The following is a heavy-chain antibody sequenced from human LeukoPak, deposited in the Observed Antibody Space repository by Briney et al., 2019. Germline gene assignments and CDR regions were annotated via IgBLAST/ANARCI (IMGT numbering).Heavy chain of an antibody. D-gene: IGHD2-15*01. CDR3: ARGRNTVEV. V-gene: IGHV3-48*03. CDR2: ISSSGSTR. CDR1: GFTFRIYD. Sequence: GGSLRLSCAASGFTFRIYDMNWVRQAPGKGLEWVSYISSSGSTRSYADSVQGRFTISRDNAKNSLSLQMNSLRAEDTAVYYCARGRNTVEVWGQGTLVTVSS. J-gene: IGHJ4*02.